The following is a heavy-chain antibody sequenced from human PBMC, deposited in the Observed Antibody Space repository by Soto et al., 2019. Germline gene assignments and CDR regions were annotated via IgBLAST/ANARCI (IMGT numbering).Heavy chain of an antibody. CDR1: GGSISSYY. Sequence: SETLSLTCTVSGGSISSYYWSWIRQPPGKGLEWIGYIYYSGSTNYNPSLKSRVTISVDTSKNQFSLKLSSVTAADTAVYYCARALYDSSGYYQKYYFDYWGQGTLVTVSS. CDR2: IYYSGST. V-gene: IGHV4-59*01. J-gene: IGHJ4*02. CDR3: ARALYDSSGYYQKYYFDY. D-gene: IGHD3-22*01.